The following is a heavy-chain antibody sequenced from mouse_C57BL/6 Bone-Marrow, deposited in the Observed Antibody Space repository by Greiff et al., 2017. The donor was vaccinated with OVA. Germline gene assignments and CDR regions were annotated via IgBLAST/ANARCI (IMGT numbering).Heavy chain of an antibody. CDR3: ARWAYDYGWYFDV. Sequence: QVQLQQPGPELVRPGTSVKLSCKASGYTFTGYWMHWVKQSPGQGLEWIGVIDPSDSYTIYNQKFKGKATLTVDTSSSPAYMQLRSLTSEDSAVYYCARWAYDYGWYFDVWGTGTTVTVSS. D-gene: IGHD2-4*01. CDR2: IDPSDSYT. V-gene: IGHV1-59*01. CDR1: GYTFTGYW. J-gene: IGHJ1*03.